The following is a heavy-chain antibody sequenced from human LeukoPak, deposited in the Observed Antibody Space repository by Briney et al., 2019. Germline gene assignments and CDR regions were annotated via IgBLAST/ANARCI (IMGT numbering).Heavy chain of an antibody. Sequence: GGSLRLSCVGSGFTFSDYAIHWVRQAPGKGLEWVAVASHDEVGKQFADSVKGRFTLSRDNSRDSVHLQMNRLRDEDTGVYYCAKDRGYGEHEPFESWGQGSLVTVSS. CDR1: GFTFSDYA. D-gene: IGHD4-17*01. CDR2: ASHDEVGK. V-gene: IGHV3-30*18. J-gene: IGHJ4*02. CDR3: AKDRGYGEHEPFES.